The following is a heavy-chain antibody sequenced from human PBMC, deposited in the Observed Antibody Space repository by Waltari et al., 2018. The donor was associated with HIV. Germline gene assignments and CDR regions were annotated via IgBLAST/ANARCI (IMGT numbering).Heavy chain of an antibody. CDR3: TTGGMLKFFDWIH. CDR1: GFTFNTAW. V-gene: IGHV3-15*01. D-gene: IGHD3-9*01. J-gene: IGHJ4*02. Sequence: EVQLVESGGGLVKPGGSLRLSCAASGFTFNTAWLSWVRQIPGRGLEWIGRIKGKAEGETTDYAESVKGRFTISRDDSNTTLFLQMNSLKTEDTGVYYCTTGGMLKFFDWIHWGQGTLVTVSS. CDR2: IKGKAEGETT.